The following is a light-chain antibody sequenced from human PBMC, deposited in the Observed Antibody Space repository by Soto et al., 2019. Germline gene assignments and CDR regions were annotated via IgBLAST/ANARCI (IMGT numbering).Light chain of an antibody. Sequence: EIVMTQSPATLSVFPGERATLSCRASQGISSSLGWYQQKPGQAPRLLIYGASTRASGIPARFSASGSGTEFTLTISSLQSEDFALYYCQQYNYWQITFGQGTRLEIK. V-gene: IGKV3-15*01. CDR3: QQYNYWQIT. J-gene: IGKJ5*01. CDR1: QGISSS. CDR2: GAS.